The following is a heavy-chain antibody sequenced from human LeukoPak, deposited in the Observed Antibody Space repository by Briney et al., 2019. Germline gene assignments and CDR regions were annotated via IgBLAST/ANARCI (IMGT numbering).Heavy chain of an antibody. J-gene: IGHJ2*01. CDR1: GFTFDDYA. Sequence: GGSLRLSCAASGFTFDDYAMHWVRQAPGKGLEWVSGISWNSGSIGYADSVKGRFTISRDNAKNSLYLQMNSLRAEDTALYYCATGYSYGYRYFDLWGRGTLVTVSS. CDR2: ISWNSGSI. V-gene: IGHV3-9*01. D-gene: IGHD5-18*01. CDR3: ATGYSYGYRYFDL.